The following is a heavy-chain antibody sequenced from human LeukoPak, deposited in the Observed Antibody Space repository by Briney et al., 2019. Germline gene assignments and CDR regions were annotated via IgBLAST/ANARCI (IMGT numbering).Heavy chain of an antibody. CDR1: GGSISAYF. Sequence: SEALSLTCTVSGGSISAYFWNWIRQPPGKGLVWIGHIYDSGITHYNPSLQGRVTLSVDPSKSQFSLQLTSVTASDTAFYYCARKTIAATGVHYYYYMDVWGKGTTVTVSS. J-gene: IGHJ6*03. CDR3: ARKTIAATGVHYYYYMDV. D-gene: IGHD6-13*01. CDR2: IYDSGIT. V-gene: IGHV4-59*08.